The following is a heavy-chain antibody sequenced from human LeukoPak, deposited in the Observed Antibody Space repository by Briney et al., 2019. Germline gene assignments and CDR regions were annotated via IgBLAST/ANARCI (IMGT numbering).Heavy chain of an antibody. V-gene: IGHV3-23*01. CDR3: AKLGTDCSGASCYRRSFDY. CDR2: FTDSGDST. D-gene: IGHD2-15*01. J-gene: IGHJ4*02. Sequence: PWGALRPSCAASGITFSLHAMSWVRQAPGKGLGWVSAFTDSGDSTYYADSVEGRFTISRDNSKNTLYLQMNSLRAEDTAVYYCAKLGTDCSGASCYRRSFDYWGQGTLVTVSS. CDR1: GITFSLHA.